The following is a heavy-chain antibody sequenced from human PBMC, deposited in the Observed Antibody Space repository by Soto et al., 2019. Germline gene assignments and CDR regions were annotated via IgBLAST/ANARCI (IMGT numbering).Heavy chain of an antibody. J-gene: IGHJ4*02. CDR1: GFTFSSYA. Sequence: EVQLLESGGGLVQPGGSLRLSCAASGFTFSSYAMSWVRQAPGKGLEWVSAISGSGGSTYYADSVKGRFTISRDNSKNTLYLQMNSLRAEDTAVYYCAKANDILTGYSSNAWDYWGQGTLVTVSS. CDR3: AKANDILTGYSSNAWDY. V-gene: IGHV3-23*01. D-gene: IGHD3-9*01. CDR2: ISGSGGST.